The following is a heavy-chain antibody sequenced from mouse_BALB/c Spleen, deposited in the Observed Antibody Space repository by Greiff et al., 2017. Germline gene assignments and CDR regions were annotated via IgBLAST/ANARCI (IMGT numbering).Heavy chain of an antibody. CDR1: GYTFTSYW. J-gene: IGHJ2*01. CDR2: IYPSDSYT. Sequence: VQLQQPGAELVRPGASVKLSCKASGYTFTSYWINWVKQRPGQGLEWIGNIYPSDSYTNYNQKFKDKATLTVDKSSSTAYMQLSSPTSEDSAVYYCTRPLYDGYPDYWGQGTTLTVSS. CDR3: TRPLYDGYPDY. D-gene: IGHD2-3*01. V-gene: IGHV1-69*02.